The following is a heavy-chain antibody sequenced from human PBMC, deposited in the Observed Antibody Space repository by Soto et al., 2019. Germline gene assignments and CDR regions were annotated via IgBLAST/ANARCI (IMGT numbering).Heavy chain of an antibody. CDR3: TTGSVEGV. CDR2: IKTNSEGGTT. V-gene: IGHV3-15*07. CDR1: GLTISNAW. Sequence: EVQLVESGGGLIYPGGSLRLSCAASGLTISNAWMNWVRQAPGKGLEWVGRIKTNSEGGTTDYAAAVKGRFTVSRDDSKNTLYLQMNSLTPEATAVYYCTTGSVEGVWGQGTMVAVSS. J-gene: IGHJ6*02.